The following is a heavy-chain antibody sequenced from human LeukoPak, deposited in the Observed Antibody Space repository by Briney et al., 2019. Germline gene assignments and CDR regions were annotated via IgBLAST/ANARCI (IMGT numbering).Heavy chain of an antibody. CDR3: AKDGGEGFVDTAMVIERHFDY. CDR1: GSTFSSYG. CDR2: ISYDGSNK. Sequence: PGGSLRLSCAASGSTFSSYGMHWVRQAPGKGLEWVAVISYDGSNKYYADSVKGRFTISRDNSKNTLYLQMNSLRAEDTAVYYCAKDGGEGFVDTAMVIERHFDYWGLGTLVTVSS. J-gene: IGHJ4*02. V-gene: IGHV3-30*18. D-gene: IGHD5-18*01.